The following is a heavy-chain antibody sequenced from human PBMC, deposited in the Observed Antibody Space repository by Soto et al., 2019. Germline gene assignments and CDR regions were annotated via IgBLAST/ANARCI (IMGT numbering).Heavy chain of an antibody. J-gene: IGHJ6*02. Sequence: QVQLVESGGGVVQPGRSLRLSCAASGFTFSSYAMHWVRQAPGKGLEWVVVTSYDGSNKYYADSVEGRFTISRDNSKNTLNLQMNSLRAEDTAVYYCGREMTAPSGYYYGMDVWGQGTTVTVSS. CDR3: GREMTAPSGYYYGMDV. D-gene: IGHD5-18*01. CDR2: TSYDGSNK. V-gene: IGHV3-30-3*01. CDR1: GFTFSSYA.